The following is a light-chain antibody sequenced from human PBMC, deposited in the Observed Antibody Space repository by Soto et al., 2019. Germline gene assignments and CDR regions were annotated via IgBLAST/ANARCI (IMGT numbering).Light chain of an antibody. V-gene: IGKV3-20*01. J-gene: IGKJ1*01. CDR2: GAS. CDR3: QQYGSLSWT. Sequence: PGERAPLSCRASQSVSSNYLAWYQQKPGQAPRLLIYGASTRATGVPDRFSGSGSGTDFTLTISRLEPEDFAVYHCQQYGSLSWTFGQGTKVDIK. CDR1: QSVSSNY.